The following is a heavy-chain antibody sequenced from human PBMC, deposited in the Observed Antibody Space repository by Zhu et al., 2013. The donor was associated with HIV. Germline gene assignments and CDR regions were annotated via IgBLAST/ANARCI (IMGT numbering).Heavy chain of an antibody. CDR1: GYTFTSFD. J-gene: IGHJ6*03. CDR3: ARGDGNHFYNYYMDV. CDR2: VNPNSANT. V-gene: IGHV1-8*02. D-gene: IGHD1-1*01. Sequence: QVQLVQSGAEVKKPGASVKVSCKVSGYTFTSFDIYWVRQATGQGLEWMGWVNPNSANTVYAQKFQGRVTMTRDTSISTAYMELSNLTSEDTAVYYCARGDGNHFYNYYMDVWGAGTTVAVSS.